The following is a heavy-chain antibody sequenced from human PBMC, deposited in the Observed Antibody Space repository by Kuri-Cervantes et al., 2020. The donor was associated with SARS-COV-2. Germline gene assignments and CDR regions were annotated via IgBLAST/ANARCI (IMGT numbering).Heavy chain of an antibody. CDR1: GFTVSSNE. J-gene: IGHJ5*02. Sequence: ETLSLTCAASGFTVSSNEMSWVRQAPGKGLEWVSSISSSSSYIYYADSAKGRFTISRDNAKNSLYLQMNSLRAEDTAVYYCARDFRARNLSWPEWDLDPWGQGTLVTVSS. V-gene: IGHV3-21*01. CDR3: ARDFRARNLSWPEWDLDP. CDR2: ISSSSSYI. D-gene: IGHD5-12*01.